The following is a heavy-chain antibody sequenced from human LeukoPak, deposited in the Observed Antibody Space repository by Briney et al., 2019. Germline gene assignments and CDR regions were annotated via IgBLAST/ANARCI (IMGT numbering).Heavy chain of an antibody. D-gene: IGHD2-2*01. CDR3: ARSPGFCNTPSCSYGMT. V-gene: IGHV3-13*01. J-gene: IGHJ6*02. CDR2: ITTAGDT. Sequence: GGSLRLSCAASGFTFGSYDMHWVRHVTGKGLEWVSIITTAGDTYYSGSVKGRFTISRENAKNSLYLQMNSLRAGDTAVYYCARSPGFCNTPSCSYGMTYGAKGPRSPSP. CDR1: GFTFGSYD.